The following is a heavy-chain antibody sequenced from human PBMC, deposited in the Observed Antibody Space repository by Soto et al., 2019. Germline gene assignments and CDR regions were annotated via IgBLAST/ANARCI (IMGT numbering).Heavy chain of an antibody. CDR3: ARRGAGYNYDY. CDR2: IFPADSET. J-gene: IGHJ4*02. CDR1: GYSFPAFW. D-gene: IGHD5-12*01. Sequence: PGESRKIACGASGYSFPAFWIGWVRQMPGKGLEWMGIIFPADSETRYSPSFQGQVTISADKSTSTAYLEWSSLKASDTAIYYCARRGAGYNYDYWGQGTLVTVSS. V-gene: IGHV5-51*01.